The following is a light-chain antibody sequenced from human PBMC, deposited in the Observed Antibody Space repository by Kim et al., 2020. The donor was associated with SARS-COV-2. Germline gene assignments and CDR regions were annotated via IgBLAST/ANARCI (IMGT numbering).Light chain of an antibody. CDR1: RGVYSSC. CDR3: QQYGSAPDT. J-gene: IGKJ2*01. V-gene: IGKV3-20*01. Sequence: TPDESATHGCGDSRGVYSSCLAWQQQKPGQAPRFIIYGTASRATGIPDRFSGSGSETDFTLTISRLEPEDFAVYYCQQYGSAPDTFGQGTKLEI. CDR2: GTA.